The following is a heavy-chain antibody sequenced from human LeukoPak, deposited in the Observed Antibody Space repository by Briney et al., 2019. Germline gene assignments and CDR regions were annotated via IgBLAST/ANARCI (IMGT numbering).Heavy chain of an antibody. J-gene: IGHJ4*02. CDR3: ARDSGVDARLDY. V-gene: IGHV3-48*02. Sequence: GGSLRLSCAASGVTLSTYAMSWARQAPGKGLEWVSYISKTSTTIYYADSVKGRFTISRDNAKNSLYLQMSSLRDEDTAVYYCARDSGVDARLDYWGQGTLVTLSA. CDR2: ISKTSTTI. D-gene: IGHD3-3*01. CDR1: GVTLSTYA.